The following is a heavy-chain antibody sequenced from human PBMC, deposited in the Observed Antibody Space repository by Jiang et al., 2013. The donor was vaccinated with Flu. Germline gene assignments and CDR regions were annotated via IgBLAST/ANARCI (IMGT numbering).Heavy chain of an antibody. CDR3: AREYYGLWAGYYLDS. V-gene: IGHV3-74*01. CDR1: GFTFSSYW. Sequence: QLVESGGNLVQPGGSLRLSCAASGFTFSSYWMHWVRQAPGKGLEWLSRSNSDGGRTDYADSVRGRFTISRDNSKDTLYLQLSDLRAEDTAVYYCAREYYGLWAGYYLDSWGQGTQVTVSS. D-gene: IGHD3/OR15-3a*01. J-gene: IGHJ4*02. CDR2: SNSDGGRT.